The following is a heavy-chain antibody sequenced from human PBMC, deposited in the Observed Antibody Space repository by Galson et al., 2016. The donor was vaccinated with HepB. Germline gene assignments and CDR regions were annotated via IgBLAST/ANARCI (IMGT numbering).Heavy chain of an antibody. J-gene: IGHJ4*02. CDR1: GFTFSSYG. CDR2: IWYDGSNK. CDR3: ATEAPILAPTLDY. D-gene: IGHD5-12*01. V-gene: IGHV3-33*01. Sequence: SLRLSCAASGFTFSSYGMHWVRQAPGKGLEWVAVIWYDGSNKYYADSVKGRFTISRDNSKNTLYLQMNSLSAEDTAVYYCATEAPILAPTLDYWGQGTLVTVSS.